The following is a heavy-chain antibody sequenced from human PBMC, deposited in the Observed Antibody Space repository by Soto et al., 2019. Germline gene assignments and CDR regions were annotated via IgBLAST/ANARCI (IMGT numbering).Heavy chain of an antibody. J-gene: IGHJ4*02. CDR3: ARHLGSTPGDY. Sequence: LKISCEVSGYSFTSYWISLVRQMPGKGLEWVGRIDPIDSYSNYSPSFQGHVTISADKSINTAYLQWSSLKASDTATYYCARHLGSTPGDYWGQGTLVTVSS. V-gene: IGHV5-10-1*01. D-gene: IGHD3-16*01. CDR2: IDPIDSYS. CDR1: GYSFTSYW.